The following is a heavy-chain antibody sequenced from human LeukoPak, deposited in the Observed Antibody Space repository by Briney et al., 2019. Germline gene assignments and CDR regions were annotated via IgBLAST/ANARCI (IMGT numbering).Heavy chain of an antibody. CDR1: GCTFTGYY. CDR3: ARASGSYWWFDS. J-gene: IGHJ5*01. V-gene: IGHV1-2*02. Sequence: ASVKVSCKASGCTFTGYYLHWVRQAPGQGLEWMGCVNPNSGDTNYAQKFQGSVTMTRDTSISTVYMELSRLRSDDTAVYYCARASGSYWWFDSWGQGTLVTVSS. CDR2: VNPNSGDT. D-gene: IGHD1-26*01.